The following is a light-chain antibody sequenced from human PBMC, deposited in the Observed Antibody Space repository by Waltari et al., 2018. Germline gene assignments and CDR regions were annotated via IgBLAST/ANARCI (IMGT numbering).Light chain of an antibody. CDR1: QSVGSN. CDR2: DAS. CDR3: QQYNNWPRT. J-gene: IGKJ1*01. Sequence: EIVMTQSPASLSVSPGERATLSGGASQSVGSNLVWYQQKPGQAPRLLIYDASTRATGIPARFSGSGSGTEFTLTINSLQSEDFAVYYCQQYNNWPRTFGQGTKVEI. V-gene: IGKV3-15*01.